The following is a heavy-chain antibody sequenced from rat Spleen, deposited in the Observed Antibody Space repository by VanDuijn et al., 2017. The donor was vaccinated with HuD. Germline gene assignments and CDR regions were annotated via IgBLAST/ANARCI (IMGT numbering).Heavy chain of an antibody. J-gene: IGHJ2*01. CDR2: IWTGGST. D-gene: IGHD1-8*01. CDR1: GFSLTSYH. Sequence: QVQLKESGPGLVQPSQTLSLTCTVSGFSLTSYHVSWVRQPPGKGLEWMGVIWTGGSTAYNSLLKSRLSNSRDTPKSQVFLKMNSLQTEDTATYYGARDQDMTYSSPDYFEYWGQGFMVTVSS. CDR3: ARDQDMTYSSPDYFEY. V-gene: IGHV2-43*01.